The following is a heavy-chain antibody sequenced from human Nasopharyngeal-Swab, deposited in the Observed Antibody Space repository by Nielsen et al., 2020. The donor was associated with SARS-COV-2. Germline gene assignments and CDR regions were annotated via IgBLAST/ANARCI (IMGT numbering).Heavy chain of an antibody. CDR1: EFTFKSYS. CDR2: ISSSSYYI. Sequence: GESLKISCAASEFTFKSYSMNWVRQAPGKGLEWVSSISSSSYYIFYADSVKGRFTISRDNAKNSLYLQMNSPRAEDTAVYYCARDSWRGPLNDAFDIWGQGTMVTVSS. D-gene: IGHD5-24*01. CDR3: ARDSWRGPLNDAFDI. V-gene: IGHV3-21*06. J-gene: IGHJ3*02.